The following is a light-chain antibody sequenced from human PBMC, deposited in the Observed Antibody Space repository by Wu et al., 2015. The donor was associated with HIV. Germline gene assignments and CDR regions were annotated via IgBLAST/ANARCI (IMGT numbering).Light chain of an antibody. V-gene: IGKV3-20*01. Sequence: EVVLTQSPGTLSLSPGERATLSCRASQSVSSTHLVWYQQKPGQAPRLLIYAASSRATGIPDRFSGSGSGTDFTLTISRLEPEDFAVYYCQQYGSSLPWTFGQGTKVEIK. CDR3: QQYGSSLPWT. CDR2: AAS. J-gene: IGKJ1*01. CDR1: QSVSSTH.